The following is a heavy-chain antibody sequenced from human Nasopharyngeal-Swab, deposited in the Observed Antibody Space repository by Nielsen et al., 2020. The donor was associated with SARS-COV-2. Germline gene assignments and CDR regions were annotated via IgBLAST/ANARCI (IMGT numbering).Heavy chain of an antibody. J-gene: IGHJ4*02. Sequence: GSSLKISCAASGFTASSTYMSWVRTAPGKGLVWVSGIYSGGSTYYADSVKGRFTISRDNSKNTLYLQMNSLRAEDTAVYYCARDRVWDQGTLVTVSS. CDR3: ARDRV. CDR1: GFTASSTY. CDR2: IYSGGST. V-gene: IGHV3-66*01.